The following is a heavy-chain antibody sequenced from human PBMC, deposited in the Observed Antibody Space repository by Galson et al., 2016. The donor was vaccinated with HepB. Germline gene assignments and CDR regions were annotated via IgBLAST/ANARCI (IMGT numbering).Heavy chain of an antibody. CDR1: GFTFSNYA. D-gene: IGHD6-19*01. V-gene: IGHV3-23*01. CDR2: ISVSGHYT. CDR3: AKGTLPVAGRTPGFDY. J-gene: IGHJ4*02. Sequence: SLRLSCAASGFTFSNYAMSWVRQAPGKGLEWVSVISVSGHYTFYADSVEGRFTISRDDSKNTLYLQMNSLRAEDTGVYYCAKGTLPVAGRTPGFDYWGQGTLVTVSS.